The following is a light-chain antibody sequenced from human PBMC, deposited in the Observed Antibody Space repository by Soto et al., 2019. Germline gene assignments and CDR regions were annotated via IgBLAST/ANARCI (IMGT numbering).Light chain of an antibody. CDR3: GGWDDSLSGPV. CDR2: RNN. V-gene: IGLV1-47*01. CDR1: SSNIGSNY. Sequence: QSVLTQPPSVSGTPGQRVTISCSGGSSNIGSNYVYWYRQFPGTAPKLLIQRNNQRPSGVPARFSGSKSGTSASLAISGLRSEDEADYYCGGWDDSLSGPVFGGGTKLTVL. J-gene: IGLJ2*01.